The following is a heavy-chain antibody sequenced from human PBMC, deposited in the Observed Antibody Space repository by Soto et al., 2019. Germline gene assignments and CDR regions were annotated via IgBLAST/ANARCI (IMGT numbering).Heavy chain of an antibody. CDR3: AKDGPYDTTLGAFDM. D-gene: IGHD3-22*01. CDR1: GFTFSSYD. V-gene: IGHV3-30*18. J-gene: IGHJ3*02. Sequence: QVQLVESGGGVVQPGRSLRLSCAASGFTFSSYDMHWVRQAPGKGLEWVAVISYDGSNKYYADSVKGRFTISRDNSKNTLYLQMNSLRAEDTAVYYCAKDGPYDTTLGAFDMWGQGTMVTVS. CDR2: ISYDGSNK.